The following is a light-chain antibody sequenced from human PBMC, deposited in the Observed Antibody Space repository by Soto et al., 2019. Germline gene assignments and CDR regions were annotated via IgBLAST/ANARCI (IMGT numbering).Light chain of an antibody. CDR2: EVS. J-gene: IGLJ1*01. V-gene: IGLV2-14*03. CDR3: SSYTSTTTMV. Sequence: QSALTQPASVSGSPGQSITISCTGTSSDVGGYNYVSWYQQHPGKGPKLMIYEVSNRPSGVSNRFSGSKSGNTATLTISGLQAEDEADYYCSSYTSTTTMVFGTGTKVTLL. CDR1: SSDVGGYNY.